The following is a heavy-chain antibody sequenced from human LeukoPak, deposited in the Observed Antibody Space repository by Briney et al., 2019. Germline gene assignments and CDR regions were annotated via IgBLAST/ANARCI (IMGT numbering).Heavy chain of an antibody. Sequence: ASVKVSCKASGYTFTGYYMHWVRQAPGQGLEWMGWINPNSGGTNYAQKFQGRVTMTRDTSISTAYMELSRLRSDDTAVYYCARVATIFGVVAGAMDVWGKGTTVTVSS. CDR1: GYTFTGYY. V-gene: IGHV1-2*02. CDR2: INPNSGGT. D-gene: IGHD3-3*01. CDR3: ARVATIFGVVAGAMDV. J-gene: IGHJ6*03.